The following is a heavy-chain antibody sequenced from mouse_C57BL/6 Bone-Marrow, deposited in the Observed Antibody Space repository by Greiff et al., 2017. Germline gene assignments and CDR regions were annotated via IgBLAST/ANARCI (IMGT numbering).Heavy chain of an antibody. J-gene: IGHJ4*01. Sequence: EVQLQQSGAELVRPGASVKLSCSASGFHIKDDYMHWVKQRPEQGLEWIGWIDPENGDTEYASKLQGKATFTAYTSTNTAYLQLSSLTSEDSAVYYCTTSRFYAGAMDYWGQGTSVTVSS. D-gene: IGHD2-12*01. V-gene: IGHV14-4*01. CDR3: TTSRFYAGAMDY. CDR2: IDPENGDT. CDR1: GFHIKDDY.